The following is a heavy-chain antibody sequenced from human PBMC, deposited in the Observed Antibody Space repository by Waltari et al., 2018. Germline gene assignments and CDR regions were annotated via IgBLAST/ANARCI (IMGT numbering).Heavy chain of an antibody. J-gene: IGHJ4*02. CDR2: ISNTSGTI. Sequence: EVQLVESGGGLVQPGGSLRLSCAASGFRLRSHHMDWLRQAPGKGLEWVSYISNTSGTIYYGDSVKGRFTISRDNAKNSLYLQMNSLRDEDTAVYYCARTLPDYTSGWYGALFDYLGQGTLVTVSS. CDR1: GFRLRSHH. D-gene: IGHD6-19*01. CDR3: ARTLPDYTSGWYGALFDY. V-gene: IGHV3-48*02.